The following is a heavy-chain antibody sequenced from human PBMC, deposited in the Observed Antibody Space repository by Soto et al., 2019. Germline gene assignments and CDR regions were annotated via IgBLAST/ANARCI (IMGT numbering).Heavy chain of an antibody. D-gene: IGHD6-19*01. J-gene: IGHJ6*02. V-gene: IGHV4-31*03. CDR1: GGSITSCNYY. Sequence: QVQLQESGPGLVKPSQTLSLTCTVAGGSITSCNYYWSWIRQHPGKGLEWIGCIYYTGSTYYNPSLRRRLTKSLDTSKNQFALKLTSVTAADTAVYYCAGQRGGVAVAGNYYSYAMDVWGQGTTVTVSS. CDR2: IYYTGST. CDR3: AGQRGGVAVAGNYYSYAMDV.